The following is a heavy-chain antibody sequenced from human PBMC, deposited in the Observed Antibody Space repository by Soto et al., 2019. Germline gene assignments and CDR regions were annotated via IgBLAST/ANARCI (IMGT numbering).Heavy chain of an antibody. D-gene: IGHD3-22*01. CDR1: GFTFSSYA. CDR2: ISYDGSNK. CDR3: ARPRNYDSSGYYYGYFDY. Sequence: GGSLRLSCAASGFTFSSYAMHWVRQAPGKGLEWVAVISYDGSNKYYADSVKGRFTISRDNSKNTLYLQMNSLRAEDTAVYYCARPRNYDSSGYYYGYFDYWGQGTLVTVSS. V-gene: IGHV3-30-3*01. J-gene: IGHJ4*02.